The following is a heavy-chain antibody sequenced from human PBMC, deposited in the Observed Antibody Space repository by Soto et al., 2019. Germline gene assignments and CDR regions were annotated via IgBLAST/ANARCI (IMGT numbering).Heavy chain of an antibody. J-gene: IGHJ4*02. V-gene: IGHV3-30-3*01. Sequence: GGSLRLSCAASGFTFSSYAMHWVRQAPGKGLEWVAVISYDGSNKYYADSVKGRFTISRDNSKNTLYLQMNSLRAEDTAVYYCARDGGDYYGSGSYYNWGQGTLVTVSS. CDR1: GFTFSSYA. CDR3: ARDGGDYYGSGSYYN. CDR2: ISYDGSNK. D-gene: IGHD3-10*01.